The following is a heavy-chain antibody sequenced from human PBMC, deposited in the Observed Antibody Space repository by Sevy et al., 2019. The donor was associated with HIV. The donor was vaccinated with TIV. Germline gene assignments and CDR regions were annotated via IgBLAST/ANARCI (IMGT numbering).Heavy chain of an antibody. Sequence: GGSLRLSCVGSGFRFGSQAMSWVRQAPGKGLEWVSGMSGRGDSRGYAYSVKGRFTISRDNSKNTVYLQMNSLTAEDTALYYCAKDVPDQSWYDDFWSGSPCFDYWGRGILVTVS. D-gene: IGHD3-3*01. CDR3: AKDVPDQSWYDDFWSGSPCFDY. V-gene: IGHV3-23*01. CDR1: GFRFGSQA. CDR2: MSGRGDSR. J-gene: IGHJ4*01.